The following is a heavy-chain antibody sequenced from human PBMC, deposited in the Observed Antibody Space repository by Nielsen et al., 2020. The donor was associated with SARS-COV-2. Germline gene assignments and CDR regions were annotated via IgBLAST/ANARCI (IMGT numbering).Heavy chain of an antibody. V-gene: IGHV3-30*03. J-gene: IGHJ6*02. CDR1: KFTFNSYA. CDR3: ASDSNSYNYYYYYGMDV. D-gene: IGHD2-2*01. CDR2: ISYDGSNK. Sequence: GGSLRLSCAASKFTFNSYAMNWVRQAPGKGLEWVAVISYDGSNKYYADSVKGRFTISRDNSKNTLYLQMNSLRAEDTAVYYCASDSNSYNYYYYYGMDVWGQGTTVTVSS.